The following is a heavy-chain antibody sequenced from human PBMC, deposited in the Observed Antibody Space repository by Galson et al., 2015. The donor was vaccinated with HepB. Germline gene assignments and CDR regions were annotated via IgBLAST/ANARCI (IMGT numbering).Heavy chain of an antibody. CDR2: ISYDGSNK. CDR1: GFTFSSYA. CDR3: ARDDLAREEDWALPFDY. J-gene: IGHJ4*02. Sequence: SLRLSCAASGFTFSSYAMHWVRQAPGKGLEWVAVISYDGSNKYYADSVKGRFTISRDNSKNTLYLQMNSLRAEDTAVYYCARDDLAREEDWALPFDYWGQGTLVTVSS. V-gene: IGHV3-30-3*01. D-gene: IGHD3-9*01.